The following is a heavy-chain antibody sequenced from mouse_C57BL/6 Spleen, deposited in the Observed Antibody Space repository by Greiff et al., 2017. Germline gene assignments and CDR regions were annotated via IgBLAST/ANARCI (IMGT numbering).Heavy chain of an antibody. D-gene: IGHD2-4*01. CDR1: GFNINDDY. Sequence: EVQLQQSGAELVRPGASVKLSCTASGFNINDDYMHWVKQRPEQGLEWIGWIDPGNGDTEYASKFQGKATITADTSSNTAYLQRSSLTSEDTAVYYCTTRGDYDSTGYFDYWGQGTTLTVSS. CDR3: TTRGDYDSTGYFDY. V-gene: IGHV14-4*01. J-gene: IGHJ2*01. CDR2: IDPGNGDT.